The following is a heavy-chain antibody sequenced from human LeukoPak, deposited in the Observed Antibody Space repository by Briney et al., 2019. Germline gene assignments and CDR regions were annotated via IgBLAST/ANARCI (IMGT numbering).Heavy chain of an antibody. CDR1: GGSFSTTYYY. D-gene: IGHD6-19*01. Sequence: SETLSLTCTVSGGSFSTTYYYWGWIRQPPGKGLEWIGSIYYTGSTYYNPSLKSRVTMSIDTSENQFSLNLSSVTAADTAMYYCASWPVGWYGEDSWGQGTLVTVSS. CDR3: ASWPVGWYGEDS. CDR2: IYYTGST. V-gene: IGHV4-39*07. J-gene: IGHJ4*02.